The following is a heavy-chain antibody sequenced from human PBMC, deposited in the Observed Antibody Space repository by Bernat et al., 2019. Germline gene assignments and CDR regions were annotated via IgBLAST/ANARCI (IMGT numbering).Heavy chain of an antibody. V-gene: IGHV1-18*01. CDR1: GFIFTSNG. Sequence: QGELVQSGTEMKKLGASVRVSCKAPGFIFTSNGFAWVRQAPGQGLEWMGRVSAYNGDTQYAQKFQGRVLMTTDSSTTTAYMELKNLRSDDTAVYFCATTSVSLYWYLDPWGRGTLVTVSS. J-gene: IGHJ2*01. CDR2: VSAYNGDT. CDR3: ATTSVSLYWYLDP.